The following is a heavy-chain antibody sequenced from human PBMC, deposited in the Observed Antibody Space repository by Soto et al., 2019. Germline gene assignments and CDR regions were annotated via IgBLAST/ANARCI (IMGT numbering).Heavy chain of an antibody. V-gene: IGHV1-2*04. J-gene: IGHJ6*01. CDR2: INPNSGGT. D-gene: IGHD6-6*01. CDR3: ARALYSSSIGYSYYYGMDV. Sequence: ASVKVSCKASGYTFTGYYMHWVRQAPGQGLEWMGWINPNSGGTNYAQKLQGWVTMTRDTSISTAYMELSRLRSDDTAVYYCARALYSSSIGYSYYYGMDVWGQGTTVTVSS. CDR1: GYTFTGYY.